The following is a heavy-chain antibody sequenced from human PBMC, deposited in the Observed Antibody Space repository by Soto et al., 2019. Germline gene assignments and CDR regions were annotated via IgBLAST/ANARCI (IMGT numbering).Heavy chain of an antibody. D-gene: IGHD1-26*01. J-gene: IGHJ5*02. CDR3: ARQGSPPPWFDP. CDR2: ISYDGSNK. Sequence: QVQLVESGGGVVQPGRSLRLSCAASGFTFSSYGMHWVRQAPGKGLEWVAVISYDGSNKYYADSVKGRFTISRDNSKNTLYLQMNSLRAEDTAVYYCARQGSPPPWFDPWGQGTLVTVSS. CDR1: GFTFSSYG. V-gene: IGHV3-30*03.